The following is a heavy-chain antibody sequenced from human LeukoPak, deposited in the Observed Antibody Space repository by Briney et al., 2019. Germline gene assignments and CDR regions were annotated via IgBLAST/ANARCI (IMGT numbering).Heavy chain of an antibody. CDR1: GGSISSSSYY. Sequence: SETLSLTCTVSGGSISSSSYYCGWLRQSPGKGLEWIGSIYYSGNTYYNPSLKSRVTISVDTSKNQFSLKLNSVTAADTAVYYCARTRPSDGMDVWGQGTTVTVS. J-gene: IGHJ6*02. CDR2: IYYSGNT. V-gene: IGHV4-39*01. CDR3: ARTRPSDGMDV.